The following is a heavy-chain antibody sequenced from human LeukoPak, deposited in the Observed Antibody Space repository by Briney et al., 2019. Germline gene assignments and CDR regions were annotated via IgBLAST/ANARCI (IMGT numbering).Heavy chain of an antibody. J-gene: IGHJ6*03. Sequence: SETLSLTCTVSGGSISSYYWSWIRQPPGKGLEWIGYIYYSGSTNYNPSLKSRVTTSVDTSKNQFSLKLSSVTAADTAVYYCARDGGPYYYYYMDVWGKGTTVTVSS. D-gene: IGHD2-15*01. V-gene: IGHV4-59*01. CDR1: GGSISSYY. CDR3: ARDGGPYYYYYMDV. CDR2: IYYSGST.